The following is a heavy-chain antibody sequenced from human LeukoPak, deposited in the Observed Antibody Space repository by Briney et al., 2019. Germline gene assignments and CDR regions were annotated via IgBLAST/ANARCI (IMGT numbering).Heavy chain of an antibody. D-gene: IGHD6-19*01. CDR1: GGSISSYY. V-gene: IGHV4-59*01. Sequence: SETLSLTCTVSGGSISSYYWSWIRQPPGKGLEWIGYIYYSESTNYNPSLKSRVTISVDTSKNQFSLKLSSVTAADTAVYYCARVRGGWYSDAFDIWGQGTMVTVSS. CDR2: IYYSEST. CDR3: ARVRGGWYSDAFDI. J-gene: IGHJ3*02.